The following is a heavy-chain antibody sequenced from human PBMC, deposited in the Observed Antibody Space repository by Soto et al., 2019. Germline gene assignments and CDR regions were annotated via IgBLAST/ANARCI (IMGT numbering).Heavy chain of an antibody. D-gene: IGHD3-22*01. CDR1: GNTFASHG. CDR2: ISDFNGQT. CDR3: AKEDRLHPAVVHRY. J-gene: IGHJ4*02. V-gene: IGHV1-18*03. Sequence: QVQLVQSGPEVKKPGASVKVSCKASGNTFASHGFSWVRQAPGQGLEWMGWISDFNGQTNYALKHQGRVTVTTDTSRSRAGRELRSLRSDHIYVNVGAKEDRLHPAVVHRYCDQGTLVTVYS.